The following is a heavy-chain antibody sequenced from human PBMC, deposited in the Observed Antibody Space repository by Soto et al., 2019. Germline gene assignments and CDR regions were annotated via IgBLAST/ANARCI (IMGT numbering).Heavy chain of an antibody. CDR1: GFTFTSSA. Sequence: GASVKVSCTASGFTFTSSAMHWVRQARGQRLEWIGWIVVGSGNTNYAQKFQERVTITRDMSTSTAYMELSSLRSEDTAVYYCAAKTTVTTFSVLDLWGRGTLVTVSS. CDR3: AAKTTVTTFSVLDL. CDR2: IVVGSGNT. V-gene: IGHV1-58*02. J-gene: IGHJ2*01. D-gene: IGHD4-17*01.